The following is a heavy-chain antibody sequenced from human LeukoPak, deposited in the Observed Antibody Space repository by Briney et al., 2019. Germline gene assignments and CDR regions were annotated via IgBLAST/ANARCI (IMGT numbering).Heavy chain of an antibody. CDR1: GFTFSSYE. Sequence: GGSLRLSCAASGFTFSSYEMNWVRQAPGKGLEWVSVIYSGGSTYYADSVKGRFTISRDNSKNTLYLQMNSLRAEDTAVYYCARVTGVYDFDYWGQGTLVTVSS. D-gene: IGHD5/OR15-5a*01. V-gene: IGHV3-53*01. J-gene: IGHJ4*02. CDR3: ARVTGVYDFDY. CDR2: IYSGGST.